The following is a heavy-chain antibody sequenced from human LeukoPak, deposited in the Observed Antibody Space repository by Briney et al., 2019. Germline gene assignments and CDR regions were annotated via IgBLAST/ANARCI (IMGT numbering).Heavy chain of an antibody. J-gene: IGHJ4*02. D-gene: IGHD1-14*01. V-gene: IGHV4-34*01. Sequence: SETLSLTCAVYGGSFSGYYRSWIRQPPGKGLEWIGEINHSGSTNYNPSLKSRVTISVDTSKNQFSLKLSSVTAADTAVYYCARPSRGAGCNRSCYFDYWGQGTLVTVSS. CDR1: GGSFSGYY. CDR3: ARPSRGAGCNRSCYFDY. CDR2: INHSGST.